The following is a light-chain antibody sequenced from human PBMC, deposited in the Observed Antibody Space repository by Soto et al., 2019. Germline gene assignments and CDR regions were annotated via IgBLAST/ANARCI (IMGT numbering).Light chain of an antibody. CDR1: QDIHNY. CDR2: AAS. J-gene: IGKJ1*01. Sequence: AVLLTQSPSSFSASTGDRATITCRASQDIHNYLAWYQQVPGKAPKLLLYAASILQTGVPSRFSGSGSGTDFTLTIDGLQSEEFATYFCQHYYNYPWTFGQVTTVE. V-gene: IGKV1-8*01. CDR3: QHYYNYPWT.